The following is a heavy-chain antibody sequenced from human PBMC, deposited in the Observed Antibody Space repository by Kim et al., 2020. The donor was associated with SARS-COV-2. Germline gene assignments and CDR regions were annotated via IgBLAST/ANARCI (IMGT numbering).Heavy chain of an antibody. J-gene: IGHJ4*01. CDR1: GYSISSGYY. D-gene: IGHD6-19*01. CDR3: ARDPVSGWYETGFDY. Sequence: SETLSLTCTVSGYSISSGYYWGWIRQPPGKGLEWIGSIYHSGSTYYNPSLKSRVTISVDTSKNQFSLKLSSVTAADTAVYYCARDPVSGWYETGFDYWG. CDR2: IYHSGST. V-gene: IGHV4-38-2*02.